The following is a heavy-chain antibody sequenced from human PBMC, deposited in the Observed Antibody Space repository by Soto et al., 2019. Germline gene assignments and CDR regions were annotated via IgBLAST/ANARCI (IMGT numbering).Heavy chain of an antibody. J-gene: IGHJ4*02. D-gene: IGHD6-13*01. CDR3: ARQSITTSGIFDY. Sequence: EVQLVQSGAEVKKPGESLKISCKGSGYSFNAYWIGWARQMPGKGLEWMGIIYPADSDTRYSPSFQGQVTISVDKSISTAYLQWSSLKASDTAMYYCARQSITTSGIFDYWGQGTLVTVSS. CDR1: GYSFNAYW. CDR2: IYPADSDT. V-gene: IGHV5-51*01.